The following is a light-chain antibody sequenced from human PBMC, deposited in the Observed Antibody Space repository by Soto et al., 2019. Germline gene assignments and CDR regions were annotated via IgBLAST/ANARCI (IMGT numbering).Light chain of an antibody. CDR2: GAS. CDR1: QIVSSN. V-gene: IGKV3-15*01. J-gene: IGKJ4*01. CDR3: QQYYKWPLT. Sequence: IVMTQSPGTLSVSPWERATLSCRASQIVSSNLAWYQQKPGQAPRLLIYGASTRATGVPARFSGSGSGTEFTLTISSLQSEDFAVYYCQQYYKWPLTFGGGTKVDIK.